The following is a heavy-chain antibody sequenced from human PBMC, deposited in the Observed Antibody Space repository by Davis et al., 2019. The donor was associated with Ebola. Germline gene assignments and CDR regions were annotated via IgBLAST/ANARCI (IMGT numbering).Heavy chain of an antibody. D-gene: IGHD2-15*01. CDR3: AKGDCSGGICYPDY. CDR1: GFTFSSYA. Sequence: GESLKISCAASGFTFSSYAMIWARQAPGKGLEWVSAISGSGGNTYYADSVKGRFTISRDNSKNTLFLQMNSLRAEDTAVYYCAKGDCSGGICYPDYWGQGTLVTVSS. CDR2: ISGSGGNT. J-gene: IGHJ4*02. V-gene: IGHV3-23*01.